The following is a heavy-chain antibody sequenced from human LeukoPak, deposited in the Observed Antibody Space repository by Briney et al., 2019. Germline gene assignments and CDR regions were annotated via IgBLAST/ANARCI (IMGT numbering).Heavy chain of an antibody. CDR1: GGSFSGYY. V-gene: IGHV4-34*01. CDR3: ARVGIAAAGPGFDP. J-gene: IGHJ5*02. D-gene: IGHD6-13*01. CDR2: IDHSGST. Sequence: SETLSLTCAVYGGSFSGYYWSWIRQPPGKGLEWIGEIDHSGSTNYNPSLKSRVTISVATSKNQFSLKLSSVTAADTAVYYCARVGIAAAGPGFDPWGQGTLVTVSS.